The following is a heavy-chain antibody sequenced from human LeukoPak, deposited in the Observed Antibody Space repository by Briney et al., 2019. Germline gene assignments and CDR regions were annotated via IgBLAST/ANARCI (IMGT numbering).Heavy chain of an antibody. D-gene: IGHD5-24*01. J-gene: IGHJ4*02. CDR3: AQIPDRDGHTNFDS. CDR2: IYHSGST. V-gene: IGHV4-38-2*02. CDR1: GYSISSGYY. Sequence: SETLSLTCTVSGYSISSGYYGGWIRQPPGKGLEWIGSIYHSGSTYYNPSLKSGVTISVDTAKNQFSLKLSSVTAAPTAVYYCAQIPDRDGHTNFDSWGQGTLVTVSS.